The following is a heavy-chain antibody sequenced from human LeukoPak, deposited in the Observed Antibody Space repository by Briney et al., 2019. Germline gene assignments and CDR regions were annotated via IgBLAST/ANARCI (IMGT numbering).Heavy chain of an antibody. V-gene: IGHV3-21*01. CDR1: GFTFSSYS. D-gene: IGHD1-26*01. J-gene: IGHJ5*02. Sequence: GGSLRLSCAASGFTFSSYSMNWVRQAPGKGLEWVSSISSSSSYIYYADSVKGRFTISRDNAKNSLYPQMNSLRAEDTAVYYWARGRIVGATTRSWFDPWGQGTLVTVSS. CDR2: ISSSSSYI. CDR3: ARGRIVGATTRSWFDP.